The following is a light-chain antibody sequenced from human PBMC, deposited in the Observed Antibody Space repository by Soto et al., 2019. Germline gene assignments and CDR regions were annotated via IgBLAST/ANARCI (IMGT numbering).Light chain of an antibody. J-gene: IGKJ1*01. CDR1: QSVTKNN. CDR2: GVS. V-gene: IGKV3-20*01. CDR3: QQYTQSLWT. Sequence: EIVLTQSPGTLSLSPGERATLSCRASQSVTKNNLNWYQQKPGQAPRLLIYGVSNRATSIPDRFSGSGSGTHFTLTIDRLEPEDFAVYFCQQYTQSLWTFGQGTKVDI.